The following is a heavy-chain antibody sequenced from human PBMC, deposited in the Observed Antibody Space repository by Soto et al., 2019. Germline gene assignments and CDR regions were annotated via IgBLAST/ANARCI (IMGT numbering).Heavy chain of an antibody. D-gene: IGHD3-10*02. CDR1: GGTFTDYA. CDR3: AKDVGFQQHLFVFDL. V-gene: IGHV1-69*13. CDR2: IIPIFRSS. Sequence: SVKVSCEASGGTFTDYALSWVRQAPGQGLEWMGGIIPIFRSSNFAQKFQGRLTIFADASAGTAYMELSSLRSDDTAIYYCAKDVGFQQHLFVFDLWGQGTLVTVSS. J-gene: IGHJ4*02.